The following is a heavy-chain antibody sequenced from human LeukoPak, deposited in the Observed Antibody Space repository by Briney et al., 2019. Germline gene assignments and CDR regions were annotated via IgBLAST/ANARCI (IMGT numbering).Heavy chain of an antibody. CDR2: ISSRSSYT. CDR1: GFTFSSYS. D-gene: IGHD3-10*01. J-gene: IGHJ4*02. CDR3: ASNYGSGSYYTPYYFDY. V-gene: IGHV3-21*01. Sequence: GGSLRLSCAVSGFTFSSYSMNWVRQAPGKGLEWVSSISSRSSYTYYADSVKGRFTISRDNAKNSLYLQMNSLRAEDTAVYFCASNYGSGSYYTPYYFDYWGQGTLVTVSS.